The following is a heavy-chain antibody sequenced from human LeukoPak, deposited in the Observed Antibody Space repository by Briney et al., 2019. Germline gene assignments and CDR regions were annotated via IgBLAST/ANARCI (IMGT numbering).Heavy chain of an antibody. Sequence: ASVKVSCKASGYSFTSYYMHWVRQAPGQGLEWMGIINPSGGSTGYAQKFQDRVTMTRDMSTSTVYMELSSLRSEDTAVYYCARVTTVTTYYYYYMDVWGKGTTVTVSS. V-gene: IGHV1-46*01. CDR1: GYSFTSYY. CDR3: ARVTTVTTYYYYYMDV. D-gene: IGHD4-17*01. J-gene: IGHJ6*03. CDR2: INPSGGST.